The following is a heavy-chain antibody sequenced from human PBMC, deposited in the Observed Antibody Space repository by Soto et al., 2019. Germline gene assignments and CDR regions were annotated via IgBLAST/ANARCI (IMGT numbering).Heavy chain of an antibody. D-gene: IGHD5-12*01. CDR2: IYYSGST. CDR3: ARRHLSGYYFDY. J-gene: IGHJ4*02. CDR1: GGSLSSYY. Sequence: QVQLQESGPGLVKPSETLSLTCTVSGGSLSSYYWSWIRQPPGKGLEWIAYIYYSGSTNYNPSLKSRVTVSVDTSKNQFSLKLSSVTAADTAVYYCARRHLSGYYFDYWGQGSLVTVSS. V-gene: IGHV4-59*08.